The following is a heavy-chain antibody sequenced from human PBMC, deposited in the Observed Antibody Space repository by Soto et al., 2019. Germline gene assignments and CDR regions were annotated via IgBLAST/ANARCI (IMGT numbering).Heavy chain of an antibody. CDR3: AKGLLPGGALYGNHFPMGF. V-gene: IGHV3-23*01. D-gene: IGHD2-2*01. CDR1: GFTFSTHA. Sequence: EVQLLESGGDWVEPGGSLRLSCAASGFTFSTHAMSWVRQAPGKGLEWVSTICGDGECTYYADSVKGRFTISRDNSNIPLYMQMNSLRAEDTAVFFWAKGLLPGGALYGNHFPMGFWGQGTTVTVSS. J-gene: IGHJ6*02. CDR2: ICGDGECT.